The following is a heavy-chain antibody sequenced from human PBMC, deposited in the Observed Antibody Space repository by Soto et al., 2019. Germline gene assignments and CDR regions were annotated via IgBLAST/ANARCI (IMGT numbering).Heavy chain of an antibody. D-gene: IGHD3-22*01. V-gene: IGHV5-51*01. CDR1: GYSFTSCW. J-gene: IGHJ6*02. CDR3: ATDSSGYYYRYNYYYGMDV. Sequence: GESLKISCKCSGYSFTSCWIGWVRQIPGKGLEWMGIIYPGDSDTRYSPSFQGQVTISADKSISTAYLQWSSLKASDTAMYYCATDSSGYYYRYNYYYGMDVWGQGTTVTVSS. CDR2: IYPGDSDT.